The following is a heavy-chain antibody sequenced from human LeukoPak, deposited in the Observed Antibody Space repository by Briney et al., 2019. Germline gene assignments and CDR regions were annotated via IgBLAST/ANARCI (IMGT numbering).Heavy chain of an antibody. J-gene: IGHJ5*02. CDR1: GGSISSSSYY. Sequence: NPSETLSLTCTVSGGSISSSSYYWGWIRQPPGKGLEWIGSIYYSGSTYYNPSLKSRVTISVDTSKNQFSLKLSSVTAADTAVYYCARPQGGGNSGDWFDPWGQGTLVTVSS. V-gene: IGHV4-39*01. D-gene: IGHD4-23*01. CDR2: IYYSGST. CDR3: ARPQGGGNSGDWFDP.